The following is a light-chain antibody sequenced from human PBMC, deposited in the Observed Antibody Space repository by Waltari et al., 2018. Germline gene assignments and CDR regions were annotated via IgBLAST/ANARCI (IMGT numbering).Light chain of an antibody. CDR1: QSISTY. J-gene: IGKJ4*01. CDR2: AAS. V-gene: IGKV1-39*01. Sequence: DFQMTQSPSSLSASVGDRVTITCRASQSISTYLNWYQQKPGKAPNLLIYAASSLQSGVPSRFSGSGSGTDFTPTISSLQPEDFATYYCQQSYSPLTFGGGTKVEIK. CDR3: QQSYSPLT.